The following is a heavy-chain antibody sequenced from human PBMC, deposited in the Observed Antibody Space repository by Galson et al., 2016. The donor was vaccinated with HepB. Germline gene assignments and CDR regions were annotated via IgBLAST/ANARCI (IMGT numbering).Heavy chain of an antibody. V-gene: IGHV3-30*18. CDR2: ISTNGIRH. CDR3: AKDQGILRHFDWLTYDAFDM. Sequence: SLRLSCAASGFTFSNYALHWVRQAPGKGLEWVAVISTNGIRHNYEDSVKARFTVYRDNSKNTVDLQMNSLRPEGTAVYYCAKDQGILRHFDWLTYDAFDMWGQGTMVTVSS. J-gene: IGHJ3*02. CDR1: GFTFSNYA. D-gene: IGHD3-9*01.